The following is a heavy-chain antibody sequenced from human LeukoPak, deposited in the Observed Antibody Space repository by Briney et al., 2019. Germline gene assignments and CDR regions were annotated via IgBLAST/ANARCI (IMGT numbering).Heavy chain of an antibody. D-gene: IGHD3-3*01. Sequence: SETLSLTCAVYGGSFSGYYWSWIRQPPGKGLEWIGEINHSGSTNYNPSLKSRVTISVDTSKNQFSLKLSSVTAADTAVYYCARASRYDFWSGYYSNPNWFDPWGQGTLVTVSS. CDR2: INHSGST. V-gene: IGHV4-34*01. CDR1: GGSFSGYY. CDR3: ARASRYDFWSGYYSNPNWFDP. J-gene: IGHJ5*02.